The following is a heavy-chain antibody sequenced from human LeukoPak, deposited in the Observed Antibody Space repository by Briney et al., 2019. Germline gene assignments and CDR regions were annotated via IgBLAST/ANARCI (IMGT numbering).Heavy chain of an antibody. Sequence: ASVKVSCKASGYTFSDYYIHWVRQAPGQGLQWMGWINPNTGGTKSPQKFQGRLTLTRDTSISTVYMELRGLRFDDSAVYYCARDVFRSGYSYNNFYYMDVWGKGTTVSVS. CDR3: ARDVFRSGYSYNNFYYMDV. V-gene: IGHV1-2*02. CDR2: INPNTGGT. J-gene: IGHJ6*03. CDR1: GYTFSDYY. D-gene: IGHD3-22*01.